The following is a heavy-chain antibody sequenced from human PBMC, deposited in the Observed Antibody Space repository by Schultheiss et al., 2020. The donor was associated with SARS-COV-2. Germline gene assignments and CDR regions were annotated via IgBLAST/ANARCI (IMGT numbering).Heavy chain of an antibody. CDR2: INPNSGGT. Sequence: ASVKVSCKASRYTFTGYYMHWVRQAPGQGLEWMGWINPNSGGTNYAQKFQGRVTMTRDTSISTAYMELSRLRSDDTAVYYCASWAAVAGSRYYYYGMDVWGQGTTVTVSS. D-gene: IGHD6-19*01. J-gene: IGHJ6*02. CDR1: RYTFTGYY. CDR3: ASWAAVAGSRYYYYGMDV. V-gene: IGHV1-2*02.